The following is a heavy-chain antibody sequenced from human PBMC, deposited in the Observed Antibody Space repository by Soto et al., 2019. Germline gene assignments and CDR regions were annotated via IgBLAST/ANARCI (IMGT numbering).Heavy chain of an antibody. CDR2: INWNGGST. CDR1: GFTFDDYG. D-gene: IGHD3-10*01. J-gene: IGHJ4*02. V-gene: IGHV3-20*01. CDR3: ARPDYYGSGSYYNPPRY. Sequence: GESLKISCAASGFTFDDYGMSWVRQAPGKGLEWVSGINWNGGSTGYADPVKGRFTISRDNAKNSLYLQMNSLRAEDTALYHCARPDYYGSGSYYNPPRYWGQGTLVTVSS.